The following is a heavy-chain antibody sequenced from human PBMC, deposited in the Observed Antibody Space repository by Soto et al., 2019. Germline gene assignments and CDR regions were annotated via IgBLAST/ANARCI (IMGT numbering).Heavy chain of an antibody. D-gene: IGHD6-6*01. J-gene: IGHJ4*02. Sequence: ASVKVSCKASGYTFTGYYMHWVRQAPGQGLEWMGWINPNSGGTNYAQKFQGRVTMTRDTSISTAYMELSRLRSDDTAVYYCARAYSSSSGLNYWGQGTLVTVPQ. CDR2: INPNSGGT. V-gene: IGHV1-2*02. CDR1: GYTFTGYY. CDR3: ARAYSSSSGLNY.